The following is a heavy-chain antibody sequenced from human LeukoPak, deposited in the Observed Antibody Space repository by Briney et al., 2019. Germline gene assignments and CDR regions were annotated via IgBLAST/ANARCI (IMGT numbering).Heavy chain of an antibody. J-gene: IGHJ4*02. CDR3: ARDRGYYYDSSGYSPFDY. CDR1: GYTFTSYG. CDR2: ISAYNGNT. D-gene: IGHD3-22*01. V-gene: IGHV1-18*01. Sequence: ASVKVSCKASGYTFTSYGISWVRQAPGQGLEWMGWISAYNGNTNYAQKLQGRVTMTTDTSTSTAYMELRSLRSDDTAVYYCARDRGYYYDSSGYSPFDYWGQGTLVTVSS.